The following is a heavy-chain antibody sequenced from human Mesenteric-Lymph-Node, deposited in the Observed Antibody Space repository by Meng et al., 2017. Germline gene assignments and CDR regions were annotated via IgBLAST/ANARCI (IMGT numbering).Heavy chain of an antibody. CDR3: TTGRRLLWFGELLFGEDAFDI. CDR1: GFTFSNAW. D-gene: IGHD3-10*01. J-gene: IGHJ3*02. CDR2: IKSKTDGGTT. V-gene: IGHV3-15*01. Sequence: GGSLRLSCAASGFTFSNAWMSWVRQAPGKGLEWVGRIKSKTDGGTTDYAAPVKGRFTISRDDSKNTLYLQMNSLKTEDTAVYYCTTGRRLLWFGELLFGEDAFDIWGQGTMVTVSS.